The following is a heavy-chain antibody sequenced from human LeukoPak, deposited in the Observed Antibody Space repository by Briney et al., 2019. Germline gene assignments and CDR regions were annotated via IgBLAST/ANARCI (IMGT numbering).Heavy chain of an antibody. J-gene: IGHJ6*02. CDR2: IYTSGST. CDR3: ARDCSGGSCYTTGRYYYYGMDV. CDR1: GGSISSYY. V-gene: IGHV4-4*07. Sequence: SETLSLTCTVSGGSISSYYWSWIRQPAGQGLEWIGRIYTSGSTNYNPSLKSRVTMSVDTSKNQFSMKLSSVTAADTAVYYCARDCSGGSCYTTGRYYYYGMDVWGQGTTVTVSS. D-gene: IGHD2-15*01.